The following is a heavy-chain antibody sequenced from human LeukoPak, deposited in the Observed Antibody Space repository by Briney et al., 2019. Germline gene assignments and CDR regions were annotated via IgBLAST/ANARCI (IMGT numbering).Heavy chain of an antibody. CDR2: IKADGGEK. CDR1: GFTFSSYS. D-gene: IGHD6-6*01. CDR3: ARGVLWQIIAARGYYYYYMDV. V-gene: IGHV3-7*01. Sequence: GGSLRLSCAASGFTFSSYSMNWVRQTPGKGLEWVAKIKADGGEKDHVASVKGRFTISRDNAKNSLYLQMNSLRAEDTAVYYCARGVLWQIIAARGYYYYYMDVWGKGTTVTVSS. J-gene: IGHJ6*03.